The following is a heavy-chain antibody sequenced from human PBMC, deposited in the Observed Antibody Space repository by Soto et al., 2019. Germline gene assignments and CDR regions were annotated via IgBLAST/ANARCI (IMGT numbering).Heavy chain of an antibody. CDR3: ASCIAVAGTALNYYYGMDV. Sequence: HPGGSLRLSCAASGFTFSSYAMHWVRQAPGKGLEWVAVISYDGSNKYYADSVKGRFTISRDNSKNTLYLQMNSLRAEDTAVYYCASCIAVAGTALNYYYGMDVWGQGTTVTVSS. CDR1: GFTFSSYA. CDR2: ISYDGSNK. J-gene: IGHJ6*02. V-gene: IGHV3-30-3*01. D-gene: IGHD6-19*01.